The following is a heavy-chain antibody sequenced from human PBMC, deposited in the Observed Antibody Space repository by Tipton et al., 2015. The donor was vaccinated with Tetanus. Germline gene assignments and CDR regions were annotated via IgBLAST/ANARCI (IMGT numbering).Heavy chain of an antibody. J-gene: IGHJ4*02. CDR2: KYHSGSA. D-gene: IGHD4-23*01. Sequence: TLSLTCNVSGASVTSNGYYWGWIRQPPGKGPEWIGSKYHSGSAYYNPSLRSRVTISVDTPKSQFSLKLSSVTAADTAVYYCGRVPVDDGAKGGNIDYWGQGTQVTVSS. CDR3: GRVPVDDGAKGGNIDY. V-gene: IGHV4-39*07. CDR1: GASVTSNGYY.